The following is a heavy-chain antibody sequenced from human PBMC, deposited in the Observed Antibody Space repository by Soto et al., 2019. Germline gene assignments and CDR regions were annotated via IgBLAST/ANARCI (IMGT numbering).Heavy chain of an antibody. D-gene: IGHD3-22*01. J-gene: IGHJ2*01. CDR3: ERGRGYSSGYLYWYFDL. CDR1: GFTFSSYW. V-gene: IGHV3-74*01. CDR2: INSDGSST. Sequence: GGSLRLSCAASGFTFSSYWMHWVRQAPGKGLVWVSRINSDGSSTSYADSVKGRFTISRDNAKNTLYLQMNSLRAEDTAVYYCERGRGYSSGYLYWYFDLWGRGTLVTVPS.